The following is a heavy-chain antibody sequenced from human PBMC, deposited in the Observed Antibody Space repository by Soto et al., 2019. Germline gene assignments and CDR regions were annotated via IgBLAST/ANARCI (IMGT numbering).Heavy chain of an antibody. CDR3: TRDMGYITPFDP. D-gene: IGHD5-12*01. CDR1: GFAFSNTW. Sequence: EAQLVESGGGLVKPGGSLTLACAASGFAFSNTWMNWVRQAPGKGLEWVGRIKSRSAGGTIDYGTPVKGRFIISRDDSQNTLYLQMNSLKTEDKAVYYCTRDMGYITPFDPWGQGTLVTVSS. V-gene: IGHV3-15*07. CDR2: IKSRSAGGTI. J-gene: IGHJ5*02.